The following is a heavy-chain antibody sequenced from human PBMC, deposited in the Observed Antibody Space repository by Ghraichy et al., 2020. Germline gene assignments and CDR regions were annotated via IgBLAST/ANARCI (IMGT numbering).Heavy chain of an antibody. V-gene: IGHV3-30*04. D-gene: IGHD3-9*01. CDR1: GFTFNDKA. CDR2: ISYVGTNK. Sequence: GGSLRLSCAASGFTFNDKALHWVRQAPGKGLEWVAVISYVGTNKFYADSVQGRFTISRDNSKNTLYLQMNSLRAEDTAVYYCARDLSSYYNVLTGYYFDYWGQGTRVTVSS. CDR3: ARDLSSYYNVLTGYYFDY. J-gene: IGHJ4*02.